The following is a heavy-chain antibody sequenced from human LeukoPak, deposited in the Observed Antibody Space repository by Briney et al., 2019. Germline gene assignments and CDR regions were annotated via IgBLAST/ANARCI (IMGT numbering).Heavy chain of an antibody. J-gene: IGHJ3*02. Sequence: GGSLRLSCAASGFTFSSYWMHWVRQAPGKGLVWVSCINSDGSSTSYADSVKGRFTISRDNAKNTLYLQMNSLRAEDTAVYYCARVPAQHIVVVTHDAFDIWGQGTMVTVSS. CDR3: ARVPAQHIVVVTHDAFDI. D-gene: IGHD2-21*02. V-gene: IGHV3-74*01. CDR2: INSDGSST. CDR1: GFTFSSYW.